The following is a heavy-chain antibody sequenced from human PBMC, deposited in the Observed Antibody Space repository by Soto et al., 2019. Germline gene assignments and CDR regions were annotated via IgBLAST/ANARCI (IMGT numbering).Heavy chain of an antibody. V-gene: IGHV1-69*08. CDR3: ARDLSYDFWSCLPRKQYADY. Sequence: QVQLVQSGAEVKKPGSSVKVSCKASGGTFSSYTISWVRQAPGQGLEWMGRIIPILGIANYAQKFQGRVTITADKSTSTAYMELSSLRSEDTAVYYCARDLSYDFWSCLPRKQYADYWGQGTLVTVSS. J-gene: IGHJ4*02. CDR2: IIPILGIA. CDR1: GGTFSSYT. D-gene: IGHD3-3*01.